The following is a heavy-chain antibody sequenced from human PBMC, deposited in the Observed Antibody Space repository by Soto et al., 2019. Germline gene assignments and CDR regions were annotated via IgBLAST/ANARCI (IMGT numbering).Heavy chain of an antibody. CDR1: GFTFNNYA. Sequence: EVQLLESGGGLVQPGGSLRLSCAASGFTFNNYAMTWVRQAPGKGLEWVSAISGGGDTTSYADSVKGRFTVSRDGSKNTLYLQRRSLRAEDTALYYCAKGRGGSGSLTPRGDFWGQGTLVTVSS. CDR3: AKGRGGSGSLTPRGDF. J-gene: IGHJ4*02. CDR2: ISGGGDTT. D-gene: IGHD3-10*01. V-gene: IGHV3-23*01.